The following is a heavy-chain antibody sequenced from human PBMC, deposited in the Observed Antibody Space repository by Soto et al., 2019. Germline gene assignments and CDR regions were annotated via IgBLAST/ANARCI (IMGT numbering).Heavy chain of an antibody. J-gene: IGHJ3*02. CDR2: IKSKTDGGTT. V-gene: IGHV3-15*07. CDR3: ARDQDSSSWYLADAFDI. D-gene: IGHD6-13*01. Sequence: GGSLRLSCAASGFTFSNAWMNWVRQAPGKGLEWVGRIKSKTDGGTTDYAAPVKGRFTISRDDSKNTLYLQMNSLRAEDTAVYYCARDQDSSSWYLADAFDIWGQGTMVTVSS. CDR1: GFTFSNAW.